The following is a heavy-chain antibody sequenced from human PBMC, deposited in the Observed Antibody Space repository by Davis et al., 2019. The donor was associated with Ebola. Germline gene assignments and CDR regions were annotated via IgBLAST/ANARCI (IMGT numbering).Heavy chain of an antibody. J-gene: IGHJ4*02. Sequence: MPSETLSLTCAVYGGSFSGYYWSWIRQPPGKGLEWIGSIYYSGSTYYNPSLKSRITISVDTSKNQFSLKLSSVTAADTAVYYCARRRSYYDSSAYFDYWGQGTLVTVSS. CDR3: ARRRSYYDSSAYFDY. CDR2: IYYSGST. V-gene: IGHV4-34*01. D-gene: IGHD3-22*01. CDR1: GGSFSGYY.